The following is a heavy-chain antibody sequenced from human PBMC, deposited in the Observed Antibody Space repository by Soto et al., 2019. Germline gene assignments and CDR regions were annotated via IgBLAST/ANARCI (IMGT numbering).Heavy chain of an antibody. V-gene: IGHV4-34*01. CDR1: GGSFSGYY. D-gene: IGHD6-6*01. CDR2: INHSGSP. CDR3: KSGLKDGAARFYYYYGMDV. J-gene: IGHJ6*02. Sequence: PSETLSLTCAVYGGSFSGYYWSWIRQPPGKGLEWMGEINHSGSPNYNPSLKSRVTISVDTSKNQFSLRLTSVTAADTAVYYCKSGLKDGAARFYYYYGMDVWGQGNTVTGSS.